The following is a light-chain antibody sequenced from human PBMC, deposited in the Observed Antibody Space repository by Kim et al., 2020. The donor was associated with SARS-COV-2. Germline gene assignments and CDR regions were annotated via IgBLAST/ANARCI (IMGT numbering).Light chain of an antibody. V-gene: IGLV2-14*03. J-gene: IGLJ3*02. Sequence: GQSITISCTGTSSDVGGYNYVSWYQQHPGKAPKLMIYDVSNRPSGVSNRFSGSKSGNTASLTISGLQAEDEADYYCCSYTSSSTGVFGGGTQLTVL. CDR3: CSYTSSSTGV. CDR1: SSDVGGYNY. CDR2: DVS.